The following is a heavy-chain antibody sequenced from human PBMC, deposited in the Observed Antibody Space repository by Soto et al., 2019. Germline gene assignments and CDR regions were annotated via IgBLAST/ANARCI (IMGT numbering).Heavy chain of an antibody. V-gene: IGHV4-4*02. J-gene: IGHJ3*02. Sequence: SETLSLTCAVSGGSISSSNWWSWVRQPPGKGLEWIGEIYHSGSTNYNPSLKSRVTISVDKSKNQFSLKLSSVTAADTAVYYCARVGYCSGGSCYSDAFDIWGQGTMVTVSS. D-gene: IGHD2-15*01. CDR2: IYHSGST. CDR1: GGSISSSNW. CDR3: ARVGYCSGGSCYSDAFDI.